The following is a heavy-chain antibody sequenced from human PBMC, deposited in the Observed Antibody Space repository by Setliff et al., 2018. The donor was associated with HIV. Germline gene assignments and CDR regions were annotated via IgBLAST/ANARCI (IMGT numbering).Heavy chain of an antibody. D-gene: IGHD6-13*01. V-gene: IGHV4-59*12. J-gene: IGHJ1*01. Sequence: SETLSLTCTVSRGSISSFHWSWIRRPPGMGLEWIGYISNVGHTNCIPSLKSRVTISVDTSRNQFSLRLSSVTAADTAIYYCARVPTSSWYVTTQRTKEYFQQWGQGTLVTVSS. CDR3: ARVPTSSWYVTTQRTKEYFQQ. CDR1: RGSISSFH. CDR2: ISNVGHT.